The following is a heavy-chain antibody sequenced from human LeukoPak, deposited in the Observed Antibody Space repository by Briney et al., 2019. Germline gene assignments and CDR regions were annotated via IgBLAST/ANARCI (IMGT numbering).Heavy chain of an antibody. CDR1: GYTFRYDL. CDR2: INEDRSST. J-gene: IGHJ4*02. D-gene: IGHD3-10*01. V-gene: IGHV3-74*01. Sequence: GGALRLSCSASGYTFRYDLMHWVPQGPAKVLVWVSRINEDRSSTSYAESVRGRFTISRDKAKNTLYLQMNSLRAEDAAVYYCTRDTFGARDSWGQGTLVTVSS. CDR3: TRDTFGARDS.